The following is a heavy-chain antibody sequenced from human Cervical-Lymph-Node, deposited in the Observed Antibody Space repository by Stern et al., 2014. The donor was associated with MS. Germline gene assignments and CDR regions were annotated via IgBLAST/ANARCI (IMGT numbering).Heavy chain of an antibody. D-gene: IGHD3-10*01. CDR1: GYNFITYG. CDR3: ARDPGRSITMVRGIEY. J-gene: IGHJ4*02. Sequence: QLVQSGAEMRKPGASVRVSCKASGYNFITYGISWVRQAPGQGLEWMGWISTYNGNTVYAQKVQGRVTMTTDKSTSTAYMELRSLRSDDTAVYYCARDPGRSITMVRGIEYWGQGTLVTVSS. V-gene: IGHV1-18*01. CDR2: ISTYNGNT.